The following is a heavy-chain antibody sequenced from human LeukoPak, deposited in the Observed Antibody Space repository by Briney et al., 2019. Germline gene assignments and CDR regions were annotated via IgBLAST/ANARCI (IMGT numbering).Heavy chain of an antibody. CDR1: GFTFSSYG. CDR2: ISHDGSNK. Sequence: GGSLRLSCAASGFTFSSYGMNWGRQAPGKGLEWVAVISHDGSNKDYADSVKGRFTISRDNSKNALYLQMNSLRPEDTAAYYCARGRYYSDSSAYRLDYWGQGTLVTVSS. D-gene: IGHD3-22*01. CDR3: ARGRYYSDSSAYRLDY. J-gene: IGHJ4*02. V-gene: IGHV3-30-3*01.